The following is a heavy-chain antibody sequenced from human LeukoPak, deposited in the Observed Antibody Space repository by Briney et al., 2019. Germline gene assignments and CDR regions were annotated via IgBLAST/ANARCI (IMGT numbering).Heavy chain of an antibody. CDR1: GFTFSSYS. CDR3: AASTKHTAMVDY. D-gene: IGHD5-18*01. Sequence: GGSPRLSCAASGFTFSSYSMNWVRQAPGKGLEWGASIGSSSSYIYYADSVKGRFTISRDNAKNSLHLQMNSLRAEDTAVYYCAASTKHTAMVDYWGQGTLVTVSS. J-gene: IGHJ4*02. V-gene: IGHV3-21*01. CDR2: IGSSSSYI.